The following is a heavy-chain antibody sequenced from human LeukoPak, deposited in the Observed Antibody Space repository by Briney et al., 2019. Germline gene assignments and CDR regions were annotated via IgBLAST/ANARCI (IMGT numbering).Heavy chain of an antibody. Sequence: PSETLSLTCTVSGGSIRSGDYYWRWFRQPPGKGLECIGYIYYSGSTYYNPSLKSRVTISVDTSKNQFSLKLSSVTAADTAVYYCAIKNWRGMDVWGQGTTVTVSS. CDR3: AIKNWRGMDV. J-gene: IGHJ6*02. CDR1: GGSIRSGDYY. CDR2: IYYSGST. V-gene: IGHV4-30-4*01.